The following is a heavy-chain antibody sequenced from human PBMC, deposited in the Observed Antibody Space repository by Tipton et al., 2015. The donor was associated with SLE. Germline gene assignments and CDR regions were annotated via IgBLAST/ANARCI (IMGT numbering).Heavy chain of an antibody. J-gene: IGHJ6*02. CDR3: ARLNEMATITSYYYGMDV. V-gene: IGHV4-39*01. CDR1: GGSISSSSYY. D-gene: IGHD5-24*01. CDR2: ISYSGST. Sequence: LRLSCTVSGGSISSSSYYWGWIRQPPGKGLEWIGSISYSGSTYYNPSLKSRVTISVDTSKNQFSLKLSSVTAADTAVYYCARLNEMATITSYYYGMDVWGQGTTVTVSS.